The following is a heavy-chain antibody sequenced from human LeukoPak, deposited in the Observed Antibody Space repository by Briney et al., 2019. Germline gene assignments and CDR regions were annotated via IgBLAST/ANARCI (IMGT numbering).Heavy chain of an antibody. CDR2: IYFSGST. V-gene: IGHV4-59*01. Sequence: PSETLSLTCTVSGGSISSYYWSWIWQPPGKGLEWIGYIYFSGSTNYNPSLKSRVTISVDTSKNQFSLKLSSVTAADTAVYYCARARSAYYYGSGTPYYYMDVWGKGTTVTVSS. CDR1: GGSISSYY. J-gene: IGHJ6*03. D-gene: IGHD3-10*01. CDR3: ARARSAYYYGSGTPYYYMDV.